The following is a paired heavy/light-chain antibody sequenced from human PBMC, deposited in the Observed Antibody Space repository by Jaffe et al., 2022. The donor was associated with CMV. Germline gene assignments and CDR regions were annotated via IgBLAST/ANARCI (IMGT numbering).Heavy chain of an antibody. CDR3: ARGPSSSLLWSGVDGMDA. J-gene: IGHJ6*02. CDR2: VFYDGGT. CDR1: GGSFSGYS. V-gene: IGHV4-34*01. Sequence: QVQLQQWGAGLLKPSETLSLTCGVSGGSFSGYSWSWIRQPPGKGLEWIGEVFYDGGTDYNPSLKSRVTISVDTSQNQFSLRLSSVTAADTAVYYCARGPSSSLLWSGVDGMDAWGQGTTVTVSS. D-gene: IGHD3-3*01.
Light chain of an antibody. CDR2: AAS. V-gene: IGKV1-27*01. J-gene: IGKJ1*01. CDR3: QKYNNAPRT. Sequence: DIQMTQSPSSLSASVGDRVTITCRASQDISNSLAWYQQKPGKVPELLIYAASSLQSGVPSRFSGSGSGTDFTLTISSLQPEDVATYYCQKYNNAPRTFGQGTKVEIK. CDR1: QDISNS.